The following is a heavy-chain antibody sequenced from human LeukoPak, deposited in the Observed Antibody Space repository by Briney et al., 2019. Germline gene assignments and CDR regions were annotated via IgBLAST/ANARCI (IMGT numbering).Heavy chain of an antibody. CDR1: GGSFSNYY. D-gene: IGHD6-13*01. CDR3: ARMYSSSWRWFDP. Sequence: SETLSLTGAVYGGSFSNYYWSWIRQPPGKGLEWLGEINHSGYTNYNPSLKSRVTISMDTSKKQFSLKLNSVTAADTAVYYCARMYSSSWRWFDPWGQGTLVTVSS. J-gene: IGHJ5*02. V-gene: IGHV4-34*01. CDR2: INHSGYT.